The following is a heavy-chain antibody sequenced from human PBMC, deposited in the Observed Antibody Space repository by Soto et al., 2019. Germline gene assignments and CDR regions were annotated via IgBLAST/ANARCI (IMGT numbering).Heavy chain of an antibody. D-gene: IGHD3-22*01. CDR3: AAQYYYEKYFDY. J-gene: IGHJ4*02. CDR2: IYYSGST. Sequence: PSETLSLTCTVSGGSISSGGYYWSWIRQHPGKGLEWIGYIYYSGSTYYNPSLKSRVTISVDTSKNQFSLKLSSVTAADTAVYYCAAQYYYEKYFDYWGQGTLVTVSS. CDR1: GGSISSGGYY. V-gene: IGHV4-30-4*08.